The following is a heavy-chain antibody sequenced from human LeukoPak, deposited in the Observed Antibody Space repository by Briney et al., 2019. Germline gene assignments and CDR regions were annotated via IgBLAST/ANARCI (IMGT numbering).Heavy chain of an antibody. Sequence: PGGSLRLSCAASGFTFSSYWMHWVRQAPGKGLVWVSRINTDGSRTTYADSVKGRFTISRDSAKNTLYLQMNSLRAEDTAVYYCARRAGAYSHPYDYWGQGTLVTVSS. CDR1: GFTFSSYW. D-gene: IGHD4/OR15-4a*01. CDR3: ARRAGAYSHPYDY. CDR2: INTDGSRT. V-gene: IGHV3-74*01. J-gene: IGHJ4*02.